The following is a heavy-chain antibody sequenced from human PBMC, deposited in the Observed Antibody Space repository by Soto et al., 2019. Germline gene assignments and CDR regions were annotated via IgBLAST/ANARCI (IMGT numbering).Heavy chain of an antibody. CDR3: AKDPSSYGDDNWFDP. J-gene: IGHJ5*02. Sequence: GGSLRLSCAASGFTFSSYAMSWVRQAPGKGLEWVSVISGSGGSTYYADSVKGRFTISRDNSKNTLYLQMNSLRAEDTAVYYCAKDPSSYGDDNWFDPWGQGTLVTVSS. CDR1: GFTFSSYA. V-gene: IGHV3-23*01. CDR2: ISGSGGST. D-gene: IGHD4-17*01.